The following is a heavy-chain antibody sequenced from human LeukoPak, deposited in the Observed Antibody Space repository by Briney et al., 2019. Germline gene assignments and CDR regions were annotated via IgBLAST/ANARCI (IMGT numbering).Heavy chain of an antibody. CDR1: GYSFTSYW. Sequence: GESLKISCKGSGYSFTSYWIGWVRQMPGKGLEWMGIIYPGDSDTRYSPSFQGQVTISADKSISTAYLQWSSLKASDTAMYYCARHKYYGFWSGYPNWFDPWGQGTLVTVSS. J-gene: IGHJ5*02. CDR2: IYPGDSDT. D-gene: IGHD3-3*01. CDR3: ARHKYYGFWSGYPNWFDP. V-gene: IGHV5-51*01.